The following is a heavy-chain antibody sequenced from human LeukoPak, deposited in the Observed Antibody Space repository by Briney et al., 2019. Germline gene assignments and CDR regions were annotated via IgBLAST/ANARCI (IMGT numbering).Heavy chain of an antibody. CDR2: IIPIFGTA. V-gene: IGHV1-69*05. J-gene: IGHJ4*02. D-gene: IGHD6-6*01. CDR1: GGTFSSYA. Sequence: ALVKVSCKASGGTFSSYAISWVRQAPGQGLEWMGGIIPIFGTANYAQKFQGRVTITTDESTSTAYMELSSLRSEDTAVYYCARPSRLVGRDYFDYWGQGTLVTVSS. CDR3: ARPSRLVGRDYFDY.